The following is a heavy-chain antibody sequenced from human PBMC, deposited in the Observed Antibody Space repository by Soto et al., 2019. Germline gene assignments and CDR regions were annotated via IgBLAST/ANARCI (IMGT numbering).Heavy chain of an antibody. CDR3: ARGVNVVLPAYSNWFDP. J-gene: IGHJ5*02. D-gene: IGHD2-2*01. CDR2: IYHSGST. CDR1: SGSISSSNW. V-gene: IGHV4-4*02. Sequence: QVQLQESGPGLVKPSGTLSLTCAVSSGSISSSNWWSWVRQPPGKGLEWIGEIYHSGSTNYNPSLKSRVTISVDKSQNQFSLKLSSVTAADTAVYYCARGVNVVLPAYSNWFDPWGQGTLVTVSS.